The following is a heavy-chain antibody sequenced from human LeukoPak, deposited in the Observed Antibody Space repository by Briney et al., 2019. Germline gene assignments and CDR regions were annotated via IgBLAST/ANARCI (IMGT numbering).Heavy chain of an antibody. CDR1: GFTFGDYA. J-gene: IGHJ2*01. Sequence: GGSLRLSCTASGFTFGDYAMSWVRQAPGKGLEWVGFIRSKAYGGTTEYAASVKGRFTISRDDSKSIAYLQMNSLKTEDTAVYYCTRASIAMIVVVMDWYFDLWGRGTLVTVSS. D-gene: IGHD3-22*01. V-gene: IGHV3-49*04. CDR2: IRSKAYGGTT. CDR3: TRASIAMIVVVMDWYFDL.